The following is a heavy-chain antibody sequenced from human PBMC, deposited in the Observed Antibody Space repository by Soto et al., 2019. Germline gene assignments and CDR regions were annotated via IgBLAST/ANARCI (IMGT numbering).Heavy chain of an antibody. V-gene: IGHV1-69*01. CDR2: IIPIFGTA. CDR1: GGTFSSYA. Sequence: QVQLVQSGAEVKKPGSSVKVSCKASGGTFSSYAISWVRQAPGQGLEWMGGIIPIFGTANYAQKFQGRVTSTADESTITAYMELSSMRSEDTAVYYCARDLPTYYDFWSGPIRAYYYGMDVWGQGTTVSVSS. D-gene: IGHD3-3*01. J-gene: IGHJ6*02. CDR3: ARDLPTYYDFWSGPIRAYYYGMDV.